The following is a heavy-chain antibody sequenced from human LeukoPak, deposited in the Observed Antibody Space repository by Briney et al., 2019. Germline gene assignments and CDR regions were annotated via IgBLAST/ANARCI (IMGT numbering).Heavy chain of an antibody. Sequence: SETLSLTQAVYGGSSSGYYWSWIRQPAGKGLEWVGGIYNSLSISYNPSLQRQGTMSIDASKNQLSLKLRSVTAADTAVYYCARGPYYYDSSGYYNLVGGQGTLVTVSS. D-gene: IGHD3-22*01. CDR2: IYNSLSI. CDR1: GGSSSGYY. J-gene: IGHJ4*02. CDR3: ARGPYYYDSSGYYNLV. V-gene: IGHV4-59*10.